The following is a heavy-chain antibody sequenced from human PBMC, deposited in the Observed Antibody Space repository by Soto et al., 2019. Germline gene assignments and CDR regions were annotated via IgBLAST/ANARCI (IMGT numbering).Heavy chain of an antibody. CDR2: INHSGST. CDR3: ARDKITVLFDD. D-gene: IGHD3-10*01. V-gene: IGHV4-34*01. Sequence: SETLSLTCAVYGGSFSGGDWTWIRQPPGTGLEWIGEINHSGSTNYNPSLKSRVTISVDTSKNQFSLKLTSVTAADTAVYYCARDKITVLFDDWGQGTLVTVSS. CDR1: GGSFSGGD. J-gene: IGHJ4*02.